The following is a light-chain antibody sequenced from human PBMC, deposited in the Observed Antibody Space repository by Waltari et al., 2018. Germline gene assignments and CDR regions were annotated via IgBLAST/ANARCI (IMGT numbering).Light chain of an antibody. CDR2: EAS. CDR1: QSISSW. CDR3: QQYNSYSRT. Sequence: DIQMTQSPSTLSASVGDRATITCRASQSISSWLAWYQQKPGKAPKLLIYEASSLESGAPSRFSGSGSGTEFTLTISSLQPDDFATYYYQQYNSYSRTFGQGTKVEIK. V-gene: IGKV1-5*03. J-gene: IGKJ1*01.